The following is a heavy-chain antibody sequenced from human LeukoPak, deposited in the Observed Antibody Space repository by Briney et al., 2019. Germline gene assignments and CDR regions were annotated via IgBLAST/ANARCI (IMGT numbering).Heavy chain of an antibody. J-gene: IGHJ4*02. V-gene: IGHV3-23*01. CDR2: ISGSGGST. CDR1: GFTFSSYA. Sequence: PGGSLRLSCAASGFTFSSYAMSWGRQAPGEGVEWGSAISGSGGSTYYAHSVKGRFTISRDNSKNTLYLQMTSLRAEDTAVYYCARQEYSSSWYYFDYWGQGTLVTVSS. CDR3: ARQEYSSSWYYFDY. D-gene: IGHD6-13*01.